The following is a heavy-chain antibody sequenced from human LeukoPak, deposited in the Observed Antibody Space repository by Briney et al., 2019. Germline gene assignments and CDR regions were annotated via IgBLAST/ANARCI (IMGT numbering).Heavy chain of an antibody. V-gene: IGHV3-23*01. CDR2: IGGST. CDR1: GFTFSSNG. Sequence: GGSLRLSCAASGFTFSSNGMSWVRQAPGKGLEWVSAIGGSTYYADSVKGRFTISRDNSKNTVSLQMNSLRGDDTAVYYCAKDDAWGRYKDWGQGTLVTVSS. J-gene: IGHJ1*01. D-gene: IGHD3-16*01. CDR3: AKDDAWGRYKD.